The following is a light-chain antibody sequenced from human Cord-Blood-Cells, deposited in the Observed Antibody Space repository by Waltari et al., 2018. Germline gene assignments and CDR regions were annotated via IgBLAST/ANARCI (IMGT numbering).Light chain of an antibody. V-gene: IGKV3-20*01. CDR2: GAS. CDR3: QQYGSSPFT. Sequence: EIVLTQSPGTLSLSPGERATLSCRASQSVSSSDLAWYQQKPGQAPRLLIYGASSRATGIPDRFSCSGSGTDFTLTISRLEPEDFAVYYCQQYGSSPFTFGPGTKVDIK. J-gene: IGKJ3*01. CDR1: QSVSSSD.